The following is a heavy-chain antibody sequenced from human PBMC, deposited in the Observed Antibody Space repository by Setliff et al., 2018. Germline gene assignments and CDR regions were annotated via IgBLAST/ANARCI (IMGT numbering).Heavy chain of an antibody. CDR2: IRSKAYGGTT. CDR1: GFTFGDYA. D-gene: IGHD3-22*01. V-gene: IGHV3-49*04. J-gene: IGHJ4*02. Sequence: GGSLRLSCTASGFTFGDYAMSWVRQAPGKGLEWVGFIRSKAYGGTTEYAASVKGRFTISRDDSKSIAYLQMNSLKTEDTAVYYCTRDFWPESSGFAFGQWGQGTLVTVSS. CDR3: TRDFWPESSGFAFGQ.